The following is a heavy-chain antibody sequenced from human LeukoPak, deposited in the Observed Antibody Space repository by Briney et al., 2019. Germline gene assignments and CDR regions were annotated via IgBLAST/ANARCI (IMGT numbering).Heavy chain of an antibody. CDR3: AKDVLYYYDSSGYGDY. CDR2: ISGSGGST. CDR1: GFTFSSYA. D-gene: IGHD3-22*01. Sequence: PGGSLRLSCAASGFTFSSYAMSWVRQAPGKGLEWVSAISGSGGSTYYADSVKGRFTISRDNSKHTLYLQMNSLRAEDTAVYYCAKDVLYYYDSSGYGDYWGQGTLVTVSS. V-gene: IGHV3-23*01. J-gene: IGHJ4*02.